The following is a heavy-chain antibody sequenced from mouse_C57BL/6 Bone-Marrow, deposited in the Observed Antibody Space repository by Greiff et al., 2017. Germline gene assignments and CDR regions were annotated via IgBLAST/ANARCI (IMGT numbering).Heavy chain of an antibody. CDR2: IYPRSGNT. Sequence: QVQLQQSGAELARPGASVKLSCKASGYTFTSYGISWVKQRTGQGLEWIGEIYPRSGNTYYNEKFKGKATLTADKSSSTAYMELRSLTSEDSAVYFSARLTVVGTDWYFDVWGTGTTVTVSS. CDR1: GYTFTSYG. D-gene: IGHD1-1*01. J-gene: IGHJ1*03. V-gene: IGHV1-81*01. CDR3: ARLTVVGTDWYFDV.